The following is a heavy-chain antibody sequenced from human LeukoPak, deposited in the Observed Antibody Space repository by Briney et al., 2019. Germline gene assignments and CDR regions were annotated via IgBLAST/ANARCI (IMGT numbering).Heavy chain of an antibody. D-gene: IGHD3-22*01. V-gene: IGHV4-39*01. CDR3: ARRGDSSGYYRN. CDR2: IYYSGST. Sequence: PSETLSLTCTVSGGSISSSSYYWGWIRQPPGKGLEWIGSIYYSGSTYYNPSPKSRVTISVDTSKNQFSLKLSSVTAADTAVYYCARRGDSSGYYRNWGQGTLVTVSS. CDR1: GGSISSSSYY. J-gene: IGHJ4*02.